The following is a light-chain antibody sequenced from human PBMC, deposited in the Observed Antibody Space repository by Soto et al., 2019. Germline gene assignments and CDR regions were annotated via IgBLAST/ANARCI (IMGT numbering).Light chain of an antibody. J-gene: IGKJ2*01. V-gene: IGKV3-15*01. Sequence: EILMTQSPATLSVSPGERVTLSCRASQSVNTYLAWYQQRPGQAPRLLIYDASTRATGIPARFSGSGSGTYFTLTISSLQPEDSASYYCQQVYSFPHTFGQGTKVEV. CDR3: QQVYSFPHT. CDR1: QSVNTY. CDR2: DAS.